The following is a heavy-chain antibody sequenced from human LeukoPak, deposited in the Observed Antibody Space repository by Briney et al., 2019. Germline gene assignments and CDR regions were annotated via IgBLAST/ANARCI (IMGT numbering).Heavy chain of an antibody. V-gene: IGHV3-11*04. CDR2: ISNSDGTT. CDR3: ARGGSYSCLDY. CDR1: GFTFSDDY. Sequence: PGGSLRLSCAASGFTFSDDYMTWIRQAPGKGLEWVSYISNSDGTTYYADFVRGRFTISRDNAKKSLYLQMNSLTVEDTAVYYCARGGSYSCLDYWGQGTLVTVSS. D-gene: IGHD3-10*01. J-gene: IGHJ4*02.